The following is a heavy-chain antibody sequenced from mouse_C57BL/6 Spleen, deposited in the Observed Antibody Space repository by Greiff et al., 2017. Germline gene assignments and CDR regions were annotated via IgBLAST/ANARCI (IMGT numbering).Heavy chain of an antibody. J-gene: IGHJ3*01. CDR3: ARDLYYDYDGTPFAY. Sequence: EVKVEESGGGLVKPGGSLKLSCAASGFTFSSYAMSWVRQTPEKRLEWVATISDGGSYTYYPDNVKGRFTISRDNAKNNLYLQMSHLKSEDTAMYYCARDLYYDYDGTPFAYWGQGTLVTVSA. CDR1: GFTFSSYA. CDR2: ISDGGSYT. D-gene: IGHD2-4*01. V-gene: IGHV5-4*01.